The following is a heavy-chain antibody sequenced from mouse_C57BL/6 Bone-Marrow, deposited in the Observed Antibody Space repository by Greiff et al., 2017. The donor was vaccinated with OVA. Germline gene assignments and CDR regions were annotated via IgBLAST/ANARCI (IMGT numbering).Heavy chain of an antibody. CDR1: GYTFTGYW. CDR2: ILPGSGSH. Sequence: QVQLQQSGAELMKPGASVKLSCKATGYTFTGYWIEWVKQRPGPGLEWLGKILPGSGSHNYNEKFKGKATFTADPSSNTAYMQLSSLTTEDYAIYDGARWGLGWYVDVWGTGTTVTVS. CDR3: ARWGLGWYVDV. V-gene: IGHV1-9*01. J-gene: IGHJ1*03.